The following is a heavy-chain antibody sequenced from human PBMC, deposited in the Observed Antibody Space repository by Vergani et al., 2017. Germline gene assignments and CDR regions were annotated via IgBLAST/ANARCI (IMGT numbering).Heavy chain of an antibody. D-gene: IGHD2-21*02. CDR3: ARVKGYCGGDCYISPGLMAIYYFDY. J-gene: IGHJ4*02. CDR1: GGSISSSSYY. Sequence: QLQLQESGPGLVKPSETLSLTCTVSGGSISSSSYYWGWIRQPPGKGLEWIGSIYYSGSTYYNPSLKSRVTISVDTSKNQFSLKLSSVTAADTAVYYCARVKGYCGGDCYISPGLMAIYYFDYWGQGTLVTVSS. CDR2: IYYSGST. V-gene: IGHV4-39*07.